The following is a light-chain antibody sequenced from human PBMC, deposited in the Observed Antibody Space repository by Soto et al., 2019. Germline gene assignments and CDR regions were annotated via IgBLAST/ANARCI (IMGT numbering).Light chain of an antibody. V-gene: IGKV3-20*01. Sequence: SVLTQSPDTLSLSPGERATLSCRASQSASSSYLAWYQQKPGQAPRLLIYGASSRATGIPDRFSGSGSGTDFTLTISRLEPEDFAVYYCQQYGSSPLLTFGGGTKVDI. CDR1: QSASSSY. J-gene: IGKJ4*01. CDR3: QQYGSSPLLT. CDR2: GAS.